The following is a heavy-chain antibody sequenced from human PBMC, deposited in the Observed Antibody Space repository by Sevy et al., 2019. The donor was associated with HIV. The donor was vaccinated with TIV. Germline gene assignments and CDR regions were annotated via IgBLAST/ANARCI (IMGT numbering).Heavy chain of an antibody. D-gene: IGHD2-8*02. CDR1: GFTFSYSG. J-gene: IGHJ4*02. CDR2: IQFDGSSQ. CDR3: AKNTAAVGVGGFDY. V-gene: IGHV3-30*02. Sequence: GGSLRLSCAASGFTFSYSGMHWVRQAPGKGLEWVTFIQFDGSSQYYADSVKGRFTILRDNTKNTLYLQMNSLRRDDTAVDYCAKNTAAVGVGGFDYWGQGALVTVSS.